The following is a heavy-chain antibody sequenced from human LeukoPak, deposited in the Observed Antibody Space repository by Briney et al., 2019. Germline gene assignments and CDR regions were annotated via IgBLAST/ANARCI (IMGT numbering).Heavy chain of an antibody. CDR1: GFSFNNYA. Sequence: GGSLRLSCVASGFSFNNYAMNWVRQAPGKGLEWVSLTIGSSGTTFYADSVKGRFTISRDKSKSTLYLQMNSLRAEDTAVYYCAKGAYDYIEIAYFDYWGQGSLVTVSS. D-gene: IGHD5-12*01. V-gene: IGHV3-23*01. CDR3: AKGAYDYIEIAYFDY. CDR2: TIGSSGTT. J-gene: IGHJ4*02.